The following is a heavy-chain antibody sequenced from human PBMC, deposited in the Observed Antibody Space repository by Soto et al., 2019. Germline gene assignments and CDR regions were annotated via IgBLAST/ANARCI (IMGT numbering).Heavy chain of an antibody. V-gene: IGHV4-30-2*01. Sequence: QLQLQESGSGLVKPSQTLSLTCAVSGGSISSGGYSWSWIRQPPGKGLEWIGYIYQSGSTFYNPSLKSRVTISLARSKNQFSLKVSSVTAADTAVYYCAGLYSSGWYFDYWGQGTLVIVSS. D-gene: IGHD6-19*01. J-gene: IGHJ4*02. CDR1: GGSISSGGYS. CDR3: AGLYSSGWYFDY. CDR2: IYQSGST.